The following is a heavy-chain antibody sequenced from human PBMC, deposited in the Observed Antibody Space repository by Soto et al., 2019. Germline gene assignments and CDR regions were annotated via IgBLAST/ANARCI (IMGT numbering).Heavy chain of an antibody. CDR2: TYYRSKWYN. CDR3: ARPPYSSPSGGNWFDP. CDR1: GGSVSSNSAA. D-gene: IGHD6-6*01. V-gene: IGHV6-1*01. J-gene: IGHJ5*02. Sequence: PSQTLSLTCAISGGSVSSNSAAWNWVRQSPSKGLELLGRTYYRSKWYNDYAVSVKSRITINPDTSKNQFSLQLNSVTPADTAVYSCARPPYSSPSGGNWFDPWGQGTLVTVSS.